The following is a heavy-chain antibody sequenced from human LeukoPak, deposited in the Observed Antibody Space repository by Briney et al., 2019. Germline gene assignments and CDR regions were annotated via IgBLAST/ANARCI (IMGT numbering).Heavy chain of an antibody. D-gene: IGHD6-19*01. CDR2: INPSGGST. CDR3: ARSYSSGWDY. J-gene: IGHJ4*02. Sequence: ASVKVSCKASGYTFTSYYMHWVRQAPGQGLVWMGIINPSGGSTNYAQKFQGRVTMTRDTSTSTVYMELSSLRSEDTAVYYCARSYSSGWDYWGQGTLVTVSS. CDR1: GYTFTSYY. V-gene: IGHV1-46*01.